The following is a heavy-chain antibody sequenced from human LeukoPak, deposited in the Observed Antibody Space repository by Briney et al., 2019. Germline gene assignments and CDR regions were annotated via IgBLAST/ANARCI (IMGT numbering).Heavy chain of an antibody. CDR2: IWYDGSNK. D-gene: IGHD3-9*01. V-gene: IGHV3-33*01. J-gene: IGHJ6*02. CDR1: GFTFSSYC. CDR3: ARDLGILRYFDWLLTPYYYGMDV. Sequence: GRSLRLSCAASGFTFSSYCMHWVRQAPGKGLEWVAVIWYDGSNKYYADSVKGRFTISRDNSKNTLYLQMNSLRAEDTAVYYCARDLGILRYFDWLLTPYYYGMDVWGQGTTVTVSS.